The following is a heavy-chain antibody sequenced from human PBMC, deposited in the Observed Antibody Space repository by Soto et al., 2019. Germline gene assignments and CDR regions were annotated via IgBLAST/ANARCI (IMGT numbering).Heavy chain of an antibody. V-gene: IGHV3-73*01. Sequence: PGGSLRLSCAASGFTFSGSAMHWVRQASGKGLEWVGRIRSKANSYATAYAASVKGRFTISRDDSKNTAYLQMNSLKTEDTAVYYCTTLDFTLNKHPSDIVAPIQDYWGQGTLVTVSS. CDR3: TTLDFTLNKHPSDIVAPIQDY. CDR1: GFTFSGSA. D-gene: IGHD5-12*01. CDR2: IRSKANSYAT. J-gene: IGHJ4*02.